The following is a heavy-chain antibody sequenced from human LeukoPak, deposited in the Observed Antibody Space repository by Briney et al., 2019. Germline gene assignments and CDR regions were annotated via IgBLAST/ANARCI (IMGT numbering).Heavy chain of an antibody. CDR1: GFTFNNFG. D-gene: IGHD3-10*02. CDR3: AELGITMIGGV. Sequence: GGSLRLSCAASGFTFNNFGMTWVRQPPGKGLEWVSTISVSGGTIYYADSVKGRFTISRDNAKNSLYLQMNSLRAEDTAVYYCAELGITMIGGVWGKGTTVTISS. J-gene: IGHJ6*04. V-gene: IGHV3-48*04. CDR2: ISVSGGTI.